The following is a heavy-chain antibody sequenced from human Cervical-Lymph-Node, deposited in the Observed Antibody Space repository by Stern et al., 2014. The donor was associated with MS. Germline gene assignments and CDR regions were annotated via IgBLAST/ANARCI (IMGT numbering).Heavy chain of an antibody. V-gene: IGHV3-30*03. J-gene: IGHJ6*02. CDR2: MSFVGGNR. Sequence: VQLVESGGGVVQPWRSLTLSCAASGFSLSNSGMHWVRQAPGKGLEWVAVMSFVGGNRKYGDSVKGRFSISRDIANNTLFLQMNSLRPEDTAVYYCMGVGDAMHVWGQGTTVIVSS. CDR3: MGVGDAMHV. CDR1: GFSLSNSG.